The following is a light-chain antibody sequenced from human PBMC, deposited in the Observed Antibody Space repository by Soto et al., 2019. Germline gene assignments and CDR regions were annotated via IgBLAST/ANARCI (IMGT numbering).Light chain of an antibody. V-gene: IGKV1-5*01. CDR3: QHYDSSFPLFT. CDR1: HILTKW. CDR2: DGF. Sequence: DIQMTQSPSTLSASVGDRVTITCRASHILTKWLAWFQQKPGKAPRLLIYDGFSLGSGVPSRFSATVSGTEFTLTISSLQPDYSDTYYCQHYDSSFPLFTFGQGTRLEIK. J-gene: IGKJ2*01.